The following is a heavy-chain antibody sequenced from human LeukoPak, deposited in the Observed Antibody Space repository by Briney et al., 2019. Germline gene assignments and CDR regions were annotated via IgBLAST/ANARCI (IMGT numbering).Heavy chain of an antibody. Sequence: VTPSETLSLTCTVSGGSISSSSYYWGWLRQPPGKGLEWIGSIYYSGSTYYNPSLKSRVTISVDTSKNQFSLKLTSVTAADTAVYYCARRLAGTEDYWGQGTLVTVSS. CDR3: ARRLAGTEDY. CDR1: GGSISSSSYY. J-gene: IGHJ4*02. D-gene: IGHD6-13*01. CDR2: IYYSGST. V-gene: IGHV4-39*01.